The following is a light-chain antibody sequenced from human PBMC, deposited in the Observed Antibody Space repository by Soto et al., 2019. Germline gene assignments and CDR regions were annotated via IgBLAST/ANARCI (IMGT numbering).Light chain of an antibody. CDR2: LKNDGSH. Sequence: QPVLTQSPSASASPGASVKLTCTLSSGHSTYTIAWHQQHPGKGPRYLMRLKNDGSHTKGDGIPDRFSGSSFGAERYLTISSLQSEDEADYYCQTWDTRIQVFGAGTKLTVL. V-gene: IGLV4-69*01. J-gene: IGLJ2*01. CDR3: QTWDTRIQV. CDR1: SGHSTYT.